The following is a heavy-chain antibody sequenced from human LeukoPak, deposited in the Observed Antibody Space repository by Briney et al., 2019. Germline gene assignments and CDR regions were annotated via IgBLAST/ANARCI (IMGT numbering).Heavy chain of an antibody. Sequence: GGSLRLSCAASGFTLSSYSMDWVRQAPGKGLEWVSYISGSGSTIYYADSVKGRFTISRDNAQNSLYLQMSSLRDEDTAVYYCARGWLTNTFDYWGQGTLVTVSS. CDR2: ISGSGSTI. V-gene: IGHV3-48*02. J-gene: IGHJ4*02. D-gene: IGHD6-19*01. CDR1: GFTLSSYS. CDR3: ARGWLTNTFDY.